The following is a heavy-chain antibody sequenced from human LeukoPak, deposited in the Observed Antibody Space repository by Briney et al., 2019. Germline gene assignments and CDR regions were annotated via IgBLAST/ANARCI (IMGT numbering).Heavy chain of an antibody. CDR1: RFTFSSYG. J-gene: IGHJ4*02. CDR3: AKDARRTFGLSSGLYRGSYYLDY. Sequence: GGSLRLSCAASRFTFSSYGMSWVRQAPGKGLEWVSAISGSGGSTYYADSVKGRFTISRDNSKNTLYLQMNSLRAEDTAVYYCAKDARRTFGLSSGLYRGSYYLDYWGQGTLVTVSS. CDR2: ISGSGGST. D-gene: IGHD6-19*01. V-gene: IGHV3-23*01.